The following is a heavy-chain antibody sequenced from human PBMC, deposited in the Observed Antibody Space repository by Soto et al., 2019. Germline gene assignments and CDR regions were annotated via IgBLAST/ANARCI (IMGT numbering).Heavy chain of an antibody. D-gene: IGHD1-1*01. J-gene: IGHJ6*02. CDR1: GDTFSSFA. V-gene: IGHV1-69*12. CDR3: ARDKYLEQLGGNYYYSLDG. Sequence: QVQLVQSGAEVKKPGSSVKVSCKASGDTFSSFAISWVRQAPGQGLEWMGGIIPIFRTPNYAQKFQGRVTNAADEPTSTAYMDLSSPTSEDTAVYYCARDKYLEQLGGNYYYSLDGWGQGTTVIVSS. CDR2: IIPIFRTP.